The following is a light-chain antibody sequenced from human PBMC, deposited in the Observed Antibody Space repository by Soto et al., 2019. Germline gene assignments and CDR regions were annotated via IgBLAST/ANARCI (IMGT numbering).Light chain of an antibody. J-gene: IGKJ4*01. CDR2: AAS. CDR1: QSVSRDY. CDR3: QQYGSSPLT. Sequence: EIVLAQSPGTLSLSPWQRATLSCRASQSVSRDYVAWYQHKPGQAPRLLIYAASSRPSGIPDRFGGSGSGTDFTLTISRLEPEDFALYYCQQYGSSPLTFGGGTRVEFK. V-gene: IGKV3-20*01.